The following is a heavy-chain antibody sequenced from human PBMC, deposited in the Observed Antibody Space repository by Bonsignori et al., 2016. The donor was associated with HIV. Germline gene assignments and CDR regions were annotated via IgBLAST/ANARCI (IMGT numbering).Heavy chain of an antibody. CDR1: GGSFSGYY. CDR2: INHSGST. CDR3: WGGRYSKGQYYFDY. D-gene: IGHD3-10*01. Sequence: GSLRLSCAVYGGSFSGYYWNWIRQPPGKGLEWIGEINHSGSTNYNPSLKSRVTVSVDTSKNQFSLRLSSVTAADTAVYYCWGGRYSKGQYYFDYWGQGTLVTVSS. J-gene: IGHJ4*02. V-gene: IGHV4-34*01.